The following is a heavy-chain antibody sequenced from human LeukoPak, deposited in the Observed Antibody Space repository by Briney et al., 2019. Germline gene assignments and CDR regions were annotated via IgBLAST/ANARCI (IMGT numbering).Heavy chain of an antibody. V-gene: IGHV3-53*01. J-gene: IGHJ4*02. CDR1: WFTACSGY. Sequence: PGGCLRRSCAAAWFTACSGYMRCVPQAPGKGPEWVSTIYSGGSTHYADPVKVRFTISRDRPKNTVYLQMNSLRAEDTAVYYRARTHGGAGSPNNFDYWGQGTLVTVSS. D-gene: IGHD3-10*01. CDR2: IYSGGST. CDR3: ARTHGGAGSPNNFDY.